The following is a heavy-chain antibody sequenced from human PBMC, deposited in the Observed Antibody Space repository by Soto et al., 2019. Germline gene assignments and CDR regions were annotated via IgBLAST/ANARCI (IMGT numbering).Heavy chain of an antibody. CDR2: IYYSGST. CDR3: ARGRGYSYGYCFDY. D-gene: IGHD5-18*01. J-gene: IGHJ4*02. V-gene: IGHV4-30-4*01. CDR1: GGSISSGDYY. Sequence: TSETLSLTCTVSGGSISSGDYYWSWIRQPPGKGLEWIGYIYYSGSTYYNPSLKSRVTISVDTSKNQFSLKLSSVTAADTAVYYCARGRGYSYGYCFDYWGQGTLVTVSS.